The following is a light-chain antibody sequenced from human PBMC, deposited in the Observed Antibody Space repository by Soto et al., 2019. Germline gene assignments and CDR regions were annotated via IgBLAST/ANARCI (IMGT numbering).Light chain of an antibody. CDR2: DTS. J-gene: IGKJ1*01. Sequence: EIVLTQSPGTLSLSPGQRATLSCRASQSIGSDSLAWYQQKPGQAPRLLIFDTSTRATGIPDRFGGSGSGTDFTLTISRLETEDLAVYSCQQSGSSRWSFGQGTKVEIK. V-gene: IGKV3-20*01. CDR1: QSIGSDS. CDR3: QQSGSSRWS.